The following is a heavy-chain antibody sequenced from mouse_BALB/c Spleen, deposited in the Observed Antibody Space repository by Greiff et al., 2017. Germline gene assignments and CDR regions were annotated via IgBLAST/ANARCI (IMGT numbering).Heavy chain of an antibody. CDR2: IYPGDGDT. Sequence: QVQLQQSGAELVRPGSSVKISCKASGYAFSSYWMNWVKQRPGQGLEWIGQIYPGDGDTNYNGKFKGKATLTADKSSSTAYMQLSSLTSEDSAVYFCARDLPGIMDYWGQGTSVTVSS. CDR3: ARDLPGIMDY. V-gene: IGHV1-80*01. J-gene: IGHJ4*01. CDR1: GYAFSSYW.